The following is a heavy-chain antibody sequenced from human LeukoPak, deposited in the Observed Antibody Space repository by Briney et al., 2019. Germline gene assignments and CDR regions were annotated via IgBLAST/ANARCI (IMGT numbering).Heavy chain of an antibody. Sequence: PSETLSLTCTVSGYSISSGYYWGWIRQPPGKGLEWIGSIYHSGSTYYNPSLKSRVTISADTSKNQFSLKLSSVTAADTAVYYCARLGGRFGELIDYWGQGTLVTVSS. CDR2: IYHSGST. J-gene: IGHJ4*02. V-gene: IGHV4-38-2*02. CDR1: GYSISSGYY. CDR3: ARLGGRFGELIDY. D-gene: IGHD3-10*01.